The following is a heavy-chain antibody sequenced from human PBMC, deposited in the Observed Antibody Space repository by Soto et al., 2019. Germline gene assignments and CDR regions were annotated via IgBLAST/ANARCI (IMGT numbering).Heavy chain of an antibody. CDR1: GFTFSSYW. V-gene: IGHV3-7*03. CDR2: INRDGSEK. Sequence: EMQLVESGGGLVQPGGSLRLSCAVSGFTFSSYWMGWVRQAPGTGLEWVANINRDGSEKHYVDSVEGRFTISRDNAKNSLYLHINRLRVDDTAVYYCARGWEGYFDYWGQGTLVTVSS. J-gene: IGHJ4*02. D-gene: IGHD1-26*01. CDR3: ARGWEGYFDY.